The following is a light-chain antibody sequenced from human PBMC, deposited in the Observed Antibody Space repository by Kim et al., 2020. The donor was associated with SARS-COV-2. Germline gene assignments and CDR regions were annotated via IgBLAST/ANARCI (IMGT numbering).Light chain of an antibody. CDR1: DIGRKN. Sequence: SVALGQPATITCGGNDIGRKNVHWYQQKPGQAPVLVIYRDNDRPSGIPERFSGSNSGNTATLTISSAQDGDEADYYCQVWDSTTYVFGGGTKVTVL. J-gene: IGLJ1*01. CDR2: RDN. V-gene: IGLV3-9*01. CDR3: QVWDSTTYV.